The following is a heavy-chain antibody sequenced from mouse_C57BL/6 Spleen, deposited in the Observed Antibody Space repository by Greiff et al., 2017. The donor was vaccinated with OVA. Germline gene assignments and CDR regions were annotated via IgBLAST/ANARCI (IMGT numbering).Heavy chain of an antibody. Sequence: EVQRVESGGGLVKPGGSLKLSCAASGFTFSDYGMHWVRQAPEKGLEWVAYISSGSSTIYYADTVKGRFTISRDNAKNTLFLQMTSLRSEDTAMYYCASSSTVVAHWYFDVWGTGTTVTVSS. J-gene: IGHJ1*03. CDR2: ISSGSSTI. CDR1: GFTFSDYG. CDR3: ASSSTVVAHWYFDV. V-gene: IGHV5-17*01. D-gene: IGHD1-1*01.